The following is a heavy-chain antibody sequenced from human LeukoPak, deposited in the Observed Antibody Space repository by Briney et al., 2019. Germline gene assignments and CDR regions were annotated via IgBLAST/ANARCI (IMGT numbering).Heavy chain of an antibody. J-gene: IGHJ4*02. CDR3: AKDAYLIAVAGNYFEY. Sequence: GGSLRLSCAGSGFTFNNYGMNWVRQAPGKGLEWVSFISSSSSYTYYADSVRGRFTISRDNAKNSLYLQMNSLRPEDTAVYYCAKDAYLIAVAGNYFEYWDQGTLVTVSS. CDR1: GFTFNNYG. D-gene: IGHD6-19*01. V-gene: IGHV3-21*04. CDR2: ISSSSSYT.